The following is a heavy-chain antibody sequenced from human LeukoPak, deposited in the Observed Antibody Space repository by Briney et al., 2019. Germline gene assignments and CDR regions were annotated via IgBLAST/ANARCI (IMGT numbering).Heavy chain of an antibody. Sequence: SVMVSCKASGFTFTSSAVQWVRQARGQRLEWIGWIVVGSGNTNYAQKFQERVTITRDMSTSTAYMELSSLRSEDTAVYYCAADHGVPATFDYWGQGTLVTVSS. CDR1: GFTFTSSA. J-gene: IGHJ4*02. D-gene: IGHD2-2*01. V-gene: IGHV1-58*01. CDR3: AADHGVPATFDY. CDR2: IVVGSGNT.